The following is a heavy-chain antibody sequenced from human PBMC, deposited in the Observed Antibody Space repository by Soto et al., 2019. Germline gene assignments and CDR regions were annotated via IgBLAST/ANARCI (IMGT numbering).Heavy chain of an antibody. CDR1: GFILSTYG. V-gene: IGHV3-74*01. Sequence: PGGSLRLSCAASGFILSTYGMHWVRQAPGKGLVWVSRVNTDGSDTLYANSVKGRFTISRDNTKDTLYLQINSLRVEDTAVYYCVRAAARGDNWGQGTPVTVSS. D-gene: IGHD3-10*01. J-gene: IGHJ4*02. CDR3: VRAAARGDN. CDR2: VNTDGSDT.